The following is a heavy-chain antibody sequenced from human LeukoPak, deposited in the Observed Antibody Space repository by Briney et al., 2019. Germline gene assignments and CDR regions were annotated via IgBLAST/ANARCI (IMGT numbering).Heavy chain of an antibody. J-gene: IGHJ4*02. CDR2: IYSSGST. CDR1: GFTVSSNY. CDR3: ARAGPGSYSPV. V-gene: IGHV3-66*01. Sequence: PGGSLRLSCAASGFTVSSNYMSWVRQAPGKGLEWVSVIYSSGSTYYADSVKGRFTISRDNSKNTLYLQMNSLGAEDTAVYYCARAGPGSYSPVWGQGTLVTVSS. D-gene: IGHD3-10*01.